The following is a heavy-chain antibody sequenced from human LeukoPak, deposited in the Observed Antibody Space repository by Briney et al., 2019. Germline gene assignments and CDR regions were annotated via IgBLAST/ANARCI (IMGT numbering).Heavy chain of an antibody. V-gene: IGHV3-15*01. D-gene: IGHD2-21*02. J-gene: IGHJ4*02. CDR1: GFSFSNAW. Sequence: GGSLRLSCIASGFSFSNAWMSWVRQAPGKGLEWVGRIKSKTDGGTTDHAAPMKGRFTISRDDSKNTLYLQMNSLKTEDTAVYYCTTPLRSNCGGDCSARFYWGQGTLVTVSS. CDR3: TTPLRSNCGGDCSARFY. CDR2: IKSKTDGGTT.